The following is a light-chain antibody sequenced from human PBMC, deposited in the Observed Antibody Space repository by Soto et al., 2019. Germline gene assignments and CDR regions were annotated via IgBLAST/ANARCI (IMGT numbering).Light chain of an antibody. J-gene: IGKJ1*01. V-gene: IGKV1-5*01. CDR2: DAS. CDR1: QSISSY. CDR3: QQYNSYSWT. Sequence: IPVTQSPAPLSASPGDRATLPCGASQSISSYLNWYQQKPGKAPKLLIYDASSLESGVPSRFSGSGSGTEFTFTISSLQPDDFATYYCQQYNSYSWTFAQGTKVDI.